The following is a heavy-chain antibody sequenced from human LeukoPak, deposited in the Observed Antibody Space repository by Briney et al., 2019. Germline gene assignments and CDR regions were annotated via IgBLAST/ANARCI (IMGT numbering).Heavy chain of an antibody. V-gene: IGHV4-34*01. J-gene: IGHJ4*02. CDR3: AREQLWTYYSDY. CDR1: GGSFSGYY. CDR2: INHSGST. D-gene: IGHD5-18*01. Sequence: SETLSLTCAVYGGSFSGYYWSWIRQPPGKGLEWIGEINHSGSTNYNPSLKSRVTISVDTSKNQFSLKLSSVTAADTAVYYCAREQLWTYYSDYWGQGTLVTVSS.